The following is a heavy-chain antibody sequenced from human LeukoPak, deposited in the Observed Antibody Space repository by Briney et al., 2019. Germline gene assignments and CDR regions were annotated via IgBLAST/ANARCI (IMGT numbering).Heavy chain of an antibody. CDR1: GFTFSSYS. V-gene: IGHV3-21*01. CDR3: ARGPDYGAGTV. CDR2: ISSRSTYI. J-gene: IGHJ4*02. D-gene: IGHD4-17*01. Sequence: GGSLRLSCAASGFTFSSYSMNWVRQAPGKGLEWVSSISSRSTYIYYADSVKGRFTISRDNAKNSLYLQMNSLRAEDTAVYYCARGPDYGAGTVWGQGTLVTVSS.